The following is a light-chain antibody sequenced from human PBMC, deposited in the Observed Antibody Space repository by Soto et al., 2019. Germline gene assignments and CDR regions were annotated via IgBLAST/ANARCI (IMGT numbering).Light chain of an antibody. CDR2: GAS. CDR3: QQYNNWPLT. Sequence: ETMMTQSPATLSVSPGERATLSCRASQSVRTNLAWYQQKPGQARRLLIYGASIGATGIPARFSGSGSGTDFTLTSSSLQSEDVAVYYCQQYNNWPLTFGGGTKVDIK. CDR1: QSVRTN. J-gene: IGKJ4*01. V-gene: IGKV3-15*01.